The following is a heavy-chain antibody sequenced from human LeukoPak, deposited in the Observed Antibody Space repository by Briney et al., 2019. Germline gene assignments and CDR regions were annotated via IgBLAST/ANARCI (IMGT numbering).Heavy chain of an antibody. CDR3: VSFYVTY. J-gene: IGHJ4*02. CDR1: GNYW. Sequence: GGCLRVSCAASGNYWMHWVRQAPGTGLVWVSHINRDGRWTPYVGSVEGGFTISKDNANNMVYLQMTNLSAEDTAVYYCVSFYVTYWGRGTLVTVSS. V-gene: IGHV3-74*01. D-gene: IGHD2-2*01. CDR2: INRDGRWT.